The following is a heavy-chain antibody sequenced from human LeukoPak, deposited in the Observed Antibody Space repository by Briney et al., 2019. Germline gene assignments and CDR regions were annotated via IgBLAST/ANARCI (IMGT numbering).Heavy chain of an antibody. D-gene: IGHD3-22*01. J-gene: IGHJ4*02. Sequence: ASVKVSCKASGYTFTGYYMHCVRQAPGQGLEWMGWINPNSGGTNYAQKFQGWVTMTRDTSISTAYMELSRLRSDDTAVYYCARDSDYYDSSGYYTHYFDYWGQGTLVTVSS. V-gene: IGHV1-2*04. CDR1: GYTFTGYY. CDR2: INPNSGGT. CDR3: ARDSDYYDSSGYYTHYFDY.